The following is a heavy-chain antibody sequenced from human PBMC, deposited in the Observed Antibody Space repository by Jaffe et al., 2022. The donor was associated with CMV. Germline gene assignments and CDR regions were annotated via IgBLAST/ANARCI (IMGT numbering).Heavy chain of an antibody. V-gene: IGHV4-39*01. CDR1: GGSISSSSYY. Sequence: QLQLQESGPGLVKPSETLSLTCTVSGGSISSSSYYWGWIRQPPGKGLEWIGSIYYSGSTYYNPSLKSRVTISVDTSKNQFSLKLSSVTAADTAVYYCARSGYYYDSSGYYGGPYFDYWGQGTLVTVSS. CDR2: IYYSGST. D-gene: IGHD3-22*01. CDR3: ARSGYYYDSSGYYGGPYFDY. J-gene: IGHJ4*02.